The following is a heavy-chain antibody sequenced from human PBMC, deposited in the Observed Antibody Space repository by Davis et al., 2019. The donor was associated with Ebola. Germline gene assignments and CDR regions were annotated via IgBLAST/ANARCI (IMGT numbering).Heavy chain of an antibody. J-gene: IGHJ3*02. D-gene: IGHD4-17*01. Sequence: GESLKISCKGSGYSFTSYWIGWVRQMPGKGLEWMGIIYPGDSDTRYSPSFQGQVTISADKSITTAYLQWNNLKASDTAMYYCARPRSPGRSDAFDIWGQGTLVTVSS. CDR1: GYSFTSYW. V-gene: IGHV5-51*01. CDR2: IYPGDSDT. CDR3: ARPRSPGRSDAFDI.